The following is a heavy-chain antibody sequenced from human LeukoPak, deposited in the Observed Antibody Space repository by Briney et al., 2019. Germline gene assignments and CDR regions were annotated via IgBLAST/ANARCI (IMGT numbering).Heavy chain of an antibody. D-gene: IGHD5-12*01. J-gene: IGHJ4*02. CDR3: AKDSGWLRFHY. Sequence: GGSLRLSCAVSGFTFDDYAMHWVRQVPGKGLEWVSGINWNSDSIGYADSVKGRFTTSRDNAKNSLYLQMNSLRAEDTAVYYCAKDSGWLRFHYWGQGTLVTVSS. CDR1: GFTFDDYA. CDR2: INWNSDSI. V-gene: IGHV3-9*01.